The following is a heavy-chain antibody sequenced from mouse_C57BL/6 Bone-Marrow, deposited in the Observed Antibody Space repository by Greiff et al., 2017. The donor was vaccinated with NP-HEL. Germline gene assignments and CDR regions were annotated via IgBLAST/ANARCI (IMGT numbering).Heavy chain of an antibody. CDR3: ARGITTEWYFDV. CDR1: GFTFSDYG. Sequence: EVKLMESGGGLVKPGGSLKLSCAASGFTFSDYGMHWVRQAPEKGLEWVAYISSGSSTIYYADTVKGRFTISRDNAKNTLFLQMTSLRSEDTAMYYCARGITTEWYFDVWGTGTTVTVSS. CDR2: ISSGSSTI. D-gene: IGHD1-1*01. V-gene: IGHV5-17*01. J-gene: IGHJ1*03.